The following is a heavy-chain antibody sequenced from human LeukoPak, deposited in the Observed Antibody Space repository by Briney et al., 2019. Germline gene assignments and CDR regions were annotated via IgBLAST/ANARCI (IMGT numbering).Heavy chain of an antibody. V-gene: IGHV1-2*02. CDR3: ASTLRFLEWLGY. D-gene: IGHD3-3*01. CDR1: GYTFTGYY. J-gene: IGHJ4*02. Sequence: ASVKVSCKASGYTFTGYYMHWVRQAPGQGLEWMGWINPNSGGTNYAQKFQGRGTMTRDTSISTAYMDLSRLRSDDTAVYYCASTLRFLEWLGYWGQGTLVTVSS. CDR2: INPNSGGT.